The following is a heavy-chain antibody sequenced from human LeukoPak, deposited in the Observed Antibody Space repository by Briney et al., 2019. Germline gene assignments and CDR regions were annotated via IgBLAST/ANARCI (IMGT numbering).Heavy chain of an antibody. Sequence: GESLKISCKGSGYSFTSDWIGWVREMPGKGLEWMEIIYPGDSDTRYSPSFQGQVTISADKSISTAYLQWSSLKASDTAMYYCARQTTVTAAGLVYWGQVTLATVSS. CDR1: GYSFTSDW. J-gene: IGHJ4*02. V-gene: IGHV5-51*01. D-gene: IGHD4-11*01. CDR3: ARQTTVTAAGLVY. CDR2: IYPGDSDT.